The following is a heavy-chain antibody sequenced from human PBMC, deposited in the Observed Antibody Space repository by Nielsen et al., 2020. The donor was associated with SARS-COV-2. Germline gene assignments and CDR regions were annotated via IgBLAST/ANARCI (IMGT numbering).Heavy chain of an antibody. D-gene: IGHD3-22*01. CDR3: ARVSPDPYDSSGYPYFDY. J-gene: IGHJ4*02. CDR1: GGTFSSYA. V-gene: IGHV1-69*06. Sequence: SVKVSCKASGGTFSSYAISWVRQAPGQGLEWMGGIIPIFGTASYAQKFQGRVTITADKSTSTAYMELSSLRSEDTAVYYCARVSPDPYDSSGYPYFDYWGQGTLVTVSS. CDR2: IIPIFGTA.